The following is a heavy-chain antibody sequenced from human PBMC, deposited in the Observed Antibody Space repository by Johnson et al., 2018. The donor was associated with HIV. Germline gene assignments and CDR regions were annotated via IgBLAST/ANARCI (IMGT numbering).Heavy chain of an antibody. J-gene: IGHJ3*02. Sequence: VQLVESGGGLVQPGGSLRLSCAASGFTFSTYAMSWVRQAPGKGLEWVSGISGSGGSPYYPGSVKGRFTISRENAKNSLYLQMNSLRAGDTAVYYCARDSSNAAFDIWGQGTMVTVSS. V-gene: IGHV3-23*04. CDR3: ARDSSNAAFDI. CDR2: ISGSGGSP. D-gene: IGHD6-13*01. CDR1: GFTFSTYA.